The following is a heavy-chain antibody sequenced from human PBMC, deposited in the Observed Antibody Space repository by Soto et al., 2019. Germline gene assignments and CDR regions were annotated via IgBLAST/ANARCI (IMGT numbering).Heavy chain of an antibody. CDR1: GYTFTSYG. CDR3: ARYLERRNYFDY. CDR2: ISAYNGNT. Sequence: ASVKVSCKASGYTFTSYGISWVRQAPGRGLEWMGWISAYNGNTNYAQKLQGRVTMTTDTSTSTAYMELRSLRSDDTAVYYCARYLERRNYFDYWGQGTLVTVSS. D-gene: IGHD1-1*01. V-gene: IGHV1-18*01. J-gene: IGHJ4*02.